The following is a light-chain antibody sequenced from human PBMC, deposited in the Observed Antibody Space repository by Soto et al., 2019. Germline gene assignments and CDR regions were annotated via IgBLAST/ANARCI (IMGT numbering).Light chain of an antibody. V-gene: IGKV3-15*01. CDR3: QQYNDWPRT. J-gene: IGKJ1*01. CDR1: QSINSN. Sequence: EIVMTQSPANLSVSPGERGTLSCRASQSINSNVAWYQQKPGQAPRLVIYGASARATGIPDRFSGRGSVTEFTLTISSLQSEDFAVYYCQQYNDWPRTFGQGTKVEIK. CDR2: GAS.